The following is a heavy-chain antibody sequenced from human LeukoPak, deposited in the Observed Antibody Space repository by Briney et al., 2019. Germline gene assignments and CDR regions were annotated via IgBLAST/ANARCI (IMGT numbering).Heavy chain of an antibody. D-gene: IGHD6-13*01. CDR1: GCTFSSYS. Sequence: PGGSLRLSCAASGCTFSSYSMNWVRQPPGKGLEWVSSISSSSSDIYYADPVKGRFTISRDNAKNSLYLQMNSLRAEDPAVYYCAKDPGAAAGTTRYNWFDPWGQGTLVTLSS. J-gene: IGHJ5*02. CDR2: ISSSSSDI. CDR3: AKDPGAAAGTTRYNWFDP. V-gene: IGHV3-21*01.